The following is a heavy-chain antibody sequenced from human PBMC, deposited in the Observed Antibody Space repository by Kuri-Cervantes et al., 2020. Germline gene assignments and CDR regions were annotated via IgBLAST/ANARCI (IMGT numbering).Heavy chain of an antibody. D-gene: IGHD4-17*01. CDR2: IRYDGTNK. V-gene: IGHV3-30*02. CDR1: GFTFSSYS. Sequence: GESLKISCAASGFTFSSYSMNWVRQAPGKGLEWAAFIRYDGTNKYYADSVKGRFTVSRDNAKNSLYMQMNSLRVDDTAVYYCARVTNGASFDHWGQGNLVTVSS. J-gene: IGHJ4*02. CDR3: ARVTNGASFDH.